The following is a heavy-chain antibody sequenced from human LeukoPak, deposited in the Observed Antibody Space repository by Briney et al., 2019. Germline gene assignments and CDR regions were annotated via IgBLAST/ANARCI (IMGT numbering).Heavy chain of an antibody. CDR1: GFTFSDYY. V-gene: IGHV3-11*01. Sequence: PGGSLRLSCAASGFTFSDYYMSWIRQAPGKGLEWVSYISSSSTIYYADSVKGRFTISMDNAKNSLYLQMNSLRAEDTAVYYCARAYYDSSGYQHFDYWDQGTLVTVSS. D-gene: IGHD3-22*01. J-gene: IGHJ4*02. CDR2: ISSSSTI. CDR3: ARAYYDSSGYQHFDY.